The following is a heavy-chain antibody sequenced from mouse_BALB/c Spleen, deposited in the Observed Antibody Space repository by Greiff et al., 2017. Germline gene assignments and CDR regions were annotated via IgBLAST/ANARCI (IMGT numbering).Heavy chain of an antibody. D-gene: IGHD2-1*01. J-gene: IGHJ2*01. Sequence: VQLQQSGDDLVKPGASVKLSCKASGYTFTSYWMHWVKQRPGQGLEWIGYINPSTGYTEYNQKFKDKATLTADKSSSTAYMQLSSLTSEDSAVYYCARGYGNFYFDYWGQGTTLTVSS. CDR3: ARGYGNFYFDY. V-gene: IGHV1-7*01. CDR1: GYTFTSYW. CDR2: INPSTGYT.